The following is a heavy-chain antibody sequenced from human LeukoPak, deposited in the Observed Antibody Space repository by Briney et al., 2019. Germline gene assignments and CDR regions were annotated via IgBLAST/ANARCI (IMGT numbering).Heavy chain of an antibody. CDR3: ARIRGYSYGSYYYYMDV. Sequence: PGGSLRLPCAASGFTFSSYWMSWVRQAPGKGLEWVANIKQDGSEKYYVDSVKGRFTISRDNAKNSLYLQMNSLRAEDTALYYCARIRGYSYGSYYYYMDVWGKGTTVTVSS. D-gene: IGHD5-18*01. CDR1: GFTFSSYW. J-gene: IGHJ6*03. V-gene: IGHV3-7*03. CDR2: IKQDGSEK.